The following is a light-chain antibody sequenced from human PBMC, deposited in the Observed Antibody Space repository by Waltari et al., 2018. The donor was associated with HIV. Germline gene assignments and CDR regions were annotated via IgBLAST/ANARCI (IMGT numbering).Light chain of an antibody. V-gene: IGLV2-14*01. Sequence: QSDLTQPASVSGSPGQSITISCTGTSSDIGSYNYVSWYQHHPGKVPKPIIYAVTNRPSGVSSRFSASKSGNTASLTISGLQAEDEADYYCQSYDSSLSGSRVFGTGTKVTVL. CDR3: QSYDSSLSGSRV. J-gene: IGLJ1*01. CDR1: SSDIGSYNY. CDR2: AVT.